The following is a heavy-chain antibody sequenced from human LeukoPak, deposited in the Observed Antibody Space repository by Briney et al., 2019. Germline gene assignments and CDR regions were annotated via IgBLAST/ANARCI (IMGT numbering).Heavy chain of an antibody. CDR3: ARHRLMNNRGWFDP. CDR1: GYNFTRYW. J-gene: IGHJ5*02. V-gene: IGHV5-51*01. CDR2: IYPGDADT. D-gene: IGHD2/OR15-2a*01. Sequence: GESLKISCKASGYNFTRYWIGWVRQMPGKGLEWMGIIYPGDADTRYSPSFQGQVTFSVDQSTNTAYLQWSSLKASDTAMYYCARHRLMNNRGWFDPWGQGTQVTVST.